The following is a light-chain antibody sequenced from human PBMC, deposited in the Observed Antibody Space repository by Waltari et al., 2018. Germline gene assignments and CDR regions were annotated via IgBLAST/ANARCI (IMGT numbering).Light chain of an antibody. CDR3: TSYAGSHNWV. V-gene: IGLV2-8*01. J-gene: IGLJ2*01. Sequence: QSALTQPPSASGSPGQSVTISCTGTSSDVGCYNYVSWYQHHPGKAPKLMISEVNKRPSGVPDRFSGSKSGNTASLTVSGLQADDEADYYCTSYAGSHNWVFGGGTKLTVL. CDR1: SSDVGCYNY. CDR2: EVN.